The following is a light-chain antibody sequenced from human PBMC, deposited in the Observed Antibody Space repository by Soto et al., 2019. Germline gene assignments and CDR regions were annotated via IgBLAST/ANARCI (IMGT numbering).Light chain of an antibody. V-gene: IGKV1-5*01. CDR3: QHYHRNMWS. J-gene: IGKJ1*01. Sequence: DIQMTQSPSTLSASVGGRVTITCRASQSVGTWVAWYQQKPGKAPKLMIFGASNLESGVPSRFSGSGSGTEFTLTIATLQPDDVATYFCQHYHRNMWSFGPGTKVDIK. CDR2: GAS. CDR1: QSVGTW.